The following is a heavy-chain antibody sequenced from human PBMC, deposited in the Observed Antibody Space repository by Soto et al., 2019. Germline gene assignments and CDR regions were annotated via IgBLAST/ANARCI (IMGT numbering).Heavy chain of an antibody. CDR2: IYYSGST. V-gene: IGHV4-31*03. CDR1: GGSIRSGGYY. J-gene: IGHJ6*02. CDR3: ARDRLMATAGTARHYFGLDV. D-gene: IGHD5-18*01. Sequence: LSLTCTVSGGSIRSGGYYWSWVRQSPRRGLEWIGNIYYSGSTYYNPSLKSRLTISVDTSKNQFSLNLSSVTAADTAVYYCARDRLMATAGTARHYFGLDVWGQGTTVTVSS.